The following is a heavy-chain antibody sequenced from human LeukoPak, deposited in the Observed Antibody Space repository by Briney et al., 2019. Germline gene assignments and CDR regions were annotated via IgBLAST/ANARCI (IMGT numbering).Heavy chain of an antibody. D-gene: IGHD4-17*01. CDR1: GGSISRYY. J-gene: IGHJ4*02. Sequence: SDTLSLTCTVFGGSISRYYWSWIRQPPGRALEWIGYIYDRGSTNYNPSLESRVTISLDTSKNQFSLKLNSVTAADTAVYYCARTITVTTRFDSWGQGTLVAVSS. CDR2: IYDRGST. V-gene: IGHV4-59*07. CDR3: ARTITVTTRFDS.